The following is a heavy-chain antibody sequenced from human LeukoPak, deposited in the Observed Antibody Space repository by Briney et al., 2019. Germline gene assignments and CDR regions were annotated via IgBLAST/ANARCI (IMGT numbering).Heavy chain of an antibody. V-gene: IGHV3-30*02. J-gene: IGHJ4*02. CDR3: AKDYGWAGED. Sequence: PGGSLRLSCAASGFTFSTYGMHWVRQAPGKGLQWLGFMQSDGSYIYYADPVKGRFTISRDNSKNTLFLQMHTLTDEDTAVYYCAKDYGWAGEDWGQGTLVTVSS. CDR1: GFTFSTYG. CDR2: MQSDGSYI. D-gene: IGHD2-8*02.